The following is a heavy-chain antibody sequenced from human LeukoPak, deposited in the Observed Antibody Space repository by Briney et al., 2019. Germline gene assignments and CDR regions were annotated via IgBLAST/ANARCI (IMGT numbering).Heavy chain of an antibody. Sequence: ASETLSLTCTVSGGSISSYYWSWIRQPAGKGLEWIGRIYTSGSTNYNPSLKSRVTMSVDTSKNQFSLKLSSVTAADTAVYYCARDNPSGWHRGYFDLWCLGTLVTVSS. CDR2: IYTSGST. CDR3: ARDNPSGWHRGYFDL. D-gene: IGHD6-19*01. J-gene: IGHJ2*01. V-gene: IGHV4-4*07. CDR1: GGSISSYY.